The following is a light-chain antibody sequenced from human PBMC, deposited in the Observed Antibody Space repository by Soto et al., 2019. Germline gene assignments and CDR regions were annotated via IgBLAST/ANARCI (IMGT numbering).Light chain of an antibody. V-gene: IGKV1-6*01. Sequence: AIQMTQTPTSLSASVGDRVTITCRASQGITNDLGWFQQKPGKAPKLLIYAASSLQSGVPSRFSGSGSGTDFTLTICILQPEDFATYYCLQDYNFPRTYGQGSKVDI. J-gene: IGKJ1*01. CDR1: QGITND. CDR3: LQDYNFPRT. CDR2: AAS.